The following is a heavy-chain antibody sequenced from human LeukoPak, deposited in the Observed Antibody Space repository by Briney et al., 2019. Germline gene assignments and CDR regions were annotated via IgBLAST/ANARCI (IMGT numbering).Heavy chain of an antibody. Sequence: PGGSLRLSCAASGFTFSSYEMNWVRQAPGKGLEWVSYISSIGSTIYYADFVKGRFTISRDNAKNSLYLQMNSLRAEDTAVYYCAELGITMIGGVWGKGTTVTISS. CDR3: AELGITMIGGV. V-gene: IGHV3-48*03. D-gene: IGHD3-10*02. CDR2: ISSIGSTI. J-gene: IGHJ6*04. CDR1: GFTFSSYE.